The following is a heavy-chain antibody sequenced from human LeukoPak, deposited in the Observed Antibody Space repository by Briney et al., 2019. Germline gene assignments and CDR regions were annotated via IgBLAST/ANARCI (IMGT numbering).Heavy chain of an antibody. V-gene: IGHV4-34*01. Sequence: SETLSLTCAVYGGSFSGYYWSWIRQPPGKGLEWIGEINHSGSTNYNPSLKSRVTISLDTSKNQFSLKLSSVTPADTAVYYCARLRWSQGFDYWGQGTLVTVSS. D-gene: IGHD4-23*01. CDR1: GGSFSGYY. CDR3: ARLRWSQGFDY. J-gene: IGHJ4*02. CDR2: INHSGST.